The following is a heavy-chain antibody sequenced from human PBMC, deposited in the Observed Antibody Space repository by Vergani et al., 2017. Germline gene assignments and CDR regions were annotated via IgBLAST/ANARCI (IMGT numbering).Heavy chain of an antibody. Sequence: GQLVESGGGIVQPGRSLTLSCVASRSTFKTYGMHWVRQAPGKGLEWVSSISASDGNTYYADSVKGRVTISRDKSKNTLYLQMNSLRAEDTAVYYCAKEGRSGITPFVADWGQGTLVTVSS. D-gene: IGHD1-14*01. J-gene: IGHJ4*02. CDR3: AKEGRSGITPFVAD. V-gene: IGHV3-23*04. CDR2: ISASDGNT. CDR1: RSTFKTYG.